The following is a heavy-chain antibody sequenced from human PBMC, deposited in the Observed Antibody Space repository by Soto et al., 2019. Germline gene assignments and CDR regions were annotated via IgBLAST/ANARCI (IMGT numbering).Heavy chain of an antibody. J-gene: IGHJ4*02. CDR2: ISAHNGNT. Sequence: QVHLVQSGAEVKKPGASVKVSCKGSGYAFTTYGITWVRQAPGQGLEWMGWISAHNGNTNYAQKLQGRVTVTRDTSASTAYMELRSLRSDDTAVYYCARGRDGDYWGQGALVTVPS. CDR3: ARGRDGDY. CDR1: GYAFTTYG. D-gene: IGHD6-6*01. V-gene: IGHV1-18*01.